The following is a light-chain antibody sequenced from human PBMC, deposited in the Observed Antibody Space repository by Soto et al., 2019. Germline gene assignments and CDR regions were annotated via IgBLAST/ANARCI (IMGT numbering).Light chain of an antibody. Sequence: QSVLTQPASVSGSPGQSITISCTGSSSDVGNYKFVSWYQQYPGKAPKVMLYEVSKRPSGVSYRFSGSQSGNTASLTISGLQAEDEAEYYCCSYAGSYSSYFFGTGTKVTVL. CDR3: CSYAGSYSSYF. CDR1: SSDVGNYKF. V-gene: IGLV2-23*02. J-gene: IGLJ1*01. CDR2: EVS.